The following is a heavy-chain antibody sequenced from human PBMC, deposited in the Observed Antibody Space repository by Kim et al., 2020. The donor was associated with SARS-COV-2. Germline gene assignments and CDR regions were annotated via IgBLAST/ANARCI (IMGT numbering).Heavy chain of an antibody. V-gene: IGHV3-33*01. D-gene: IGHD1-26*01. CDR1: GFTFSGYG. J-gene: IGHJ4*02. CDR3: ARARGSYFYYFDY. Sequence: GGSLRLSCAASGFTFSGYGMHWVRQAPGKGLEWVAVIWYDGSNKYYADSVKGRFTVSRDNSKSTASLQMNSLRAEDTAVYYCARARGSYFYYFDYWGQG. CDR2: IWYDGSNK.